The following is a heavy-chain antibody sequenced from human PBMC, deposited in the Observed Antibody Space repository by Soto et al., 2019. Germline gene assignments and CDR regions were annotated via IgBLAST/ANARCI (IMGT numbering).Heavy chain of an antibody. CDR3: ARVVRGAVNWFDP. CDR2: IATYNNNK. J-gene: IGHJ5*02. D-gene: IGHD3-10*01. Sequence: HLVQSGPEVKRPGASITVSCKTSGDTFANFGLSWVRQAPGQGLEWMGWIATYNNNKNYAQKFQGRLTLTTDTSTSTAYMELESLGYDDTAVYYCARVVRGAVNWFDPWGQGTLVTVSS. V-gene: IGHV1-18*01. CDR1: GDTFANFG.